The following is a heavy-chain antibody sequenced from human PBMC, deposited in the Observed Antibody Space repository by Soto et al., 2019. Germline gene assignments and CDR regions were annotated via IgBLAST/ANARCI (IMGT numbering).Heavy chain of an antibody. CDR3: ARVGMRGLQSSGGMDV. V-gene: IGHV4-31*03. D-gene: IGHD4-17*01. J-gene: IGHJ6*02. CDR1: GGSISSGGYY. Sequence: QVQLQESGPGLVKPSQTLSLTCTVSGGSISSGGYYWSWIRQHPGKGLEWIGYIYYSGSTYYNPSLKSRVTISVDTSKNQFSLKLSSVTDADTAVYYCARVGMRGLQSSGGMDVWGQGTTVTVSS. CDR2: IYYSGST.